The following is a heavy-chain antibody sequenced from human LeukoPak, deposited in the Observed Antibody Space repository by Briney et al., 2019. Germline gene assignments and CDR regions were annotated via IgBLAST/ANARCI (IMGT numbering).Heavy chain of an antibody. J-gene: IGHJ4*02. Sequence: ASVKVSCRASGYTFTSYYMHWVRQAPGQGLEWMGIINPSGGSTSYAQKFQGRVTMTRDTSTSTVYMELSSLRSEDTAVYYCAREEQQLGKIDYWGQGTLVTVSS. D-gene: IGHD6-13*01. CDR1: GYTFTSYY. V-gene: IGHV1-46*01. CDR3: AREEQQLGKIDY. CDR2: INPSGGST.